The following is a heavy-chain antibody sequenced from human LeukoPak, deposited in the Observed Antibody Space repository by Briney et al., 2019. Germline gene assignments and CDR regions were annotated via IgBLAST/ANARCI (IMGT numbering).Heavy chain of an antibody. CDR2: IKHDGSET. CDR1: GFTFSSTW. J-gene: IGHJ4*02. D-gene: IGHD5-18*01. CDR3: ARDRATAMFDY. V-gene: IGHV3-7*01. Sequence: GGSLRLSCAASGFTFSSTWMSWVRQAPGKGREGVANIKHDGSETNYVDSVKGRFTISRDNAKNTMYLQMNRLRAEDTAVYYCARDRATAMFDYWAQGTLVTVSS.